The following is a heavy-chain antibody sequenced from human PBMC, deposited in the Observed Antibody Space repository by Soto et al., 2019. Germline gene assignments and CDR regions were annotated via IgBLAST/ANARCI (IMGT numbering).Heavy chain of an antibody. CDR1: GGTFSSYA. Sequence: GASVKFSCKASGGTFSSYAISWVRQAPGQGLEWMGGIIPIFGTANYAQKFQGRVTITADESTSTAYMELSSLRSEDTAVYYCARSRNRLHYYGMDVWGQGTTVTVSS. CDR3: ARSRNRLHYYGMDV. CDR2: IIPIFGTA. D-gene: IGHD1-1*01. V-gene: IGHV1-69*13. J-gene: IGHJ6*02.